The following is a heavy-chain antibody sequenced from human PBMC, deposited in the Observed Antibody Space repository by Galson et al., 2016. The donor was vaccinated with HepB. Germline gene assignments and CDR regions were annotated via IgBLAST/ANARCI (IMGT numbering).Heavy chain of an antibody. J-gene: IGHJ4*02. D-gene: IGHD3-3*01. CDR1: SGSISNYY. CDR3: ARAPVDFWSGYYSYYFDY. V-gene: IGHV4-59*01. Sequence: SETLSLTCTVSSGSISNYYWSWIRQPPGKGLEWIGYIYFSGSSNYSPSLKSRVTISVDTSKNQFSLKLSSVTAADTAVYYCARAPVDFWSGYYSYYFDYWGQGTLVTVSS. CDR2: IYFSGSS.